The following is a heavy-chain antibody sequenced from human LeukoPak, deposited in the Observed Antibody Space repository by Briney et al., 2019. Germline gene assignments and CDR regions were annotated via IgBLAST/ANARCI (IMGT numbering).Heavy chain of an antibody. CDR2: ISSTSDYI. CDR1: GFTFSTSA. V-gene: IGHV3-21*01. D-gene: IGHD2-15*01. CDR3: ARAVVAPGGAPYFDY. J-gene: IGHJ4*02. Sequence: GGSLRLSCAASGFTFSTSAMSWVRQAPGKGLEWVSSISSTSDYIFYADSVKGRFTISRDNAKNSLYLQINSLRAEDTAVFYCARAVVAPGGAPYFDYWGQGTLVTVSS.